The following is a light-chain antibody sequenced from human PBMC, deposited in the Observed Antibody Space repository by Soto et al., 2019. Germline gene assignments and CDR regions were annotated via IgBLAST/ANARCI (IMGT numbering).Light chain of an antibody. J-gene: IGKJ1*01. CDR3: QQYGSSPPWT. CDR1: QSVNIY. CDR2: GAS. Sequence: IVLTQSPATLPLSPGERATLSSRASQSVNIYLAWYQQKPGQAPRLLIYGASSRATGIPDRFSGSVSGTGFTLTISRLEPEDFAVYYCQQYGSSPPWTFGQGTKVDIK. V-gene: IGKV3-20*01.